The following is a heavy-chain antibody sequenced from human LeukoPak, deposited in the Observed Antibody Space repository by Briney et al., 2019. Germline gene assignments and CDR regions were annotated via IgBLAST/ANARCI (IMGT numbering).Heavy chain of an antibody. CDR3: ARCYDFWSGYFGYYYMDV. J-gene: IGHJ6*03. V-gene: IGHV1-18*01. CDR1: GYTFTSYG. CDR2: ISASNGNT. D-gene: IGHD3-3*01. Sequence: VASVKVSCKASGYTFTSYGISWVRQAPGQGLEWMGWISASNGNTNYAQKLQGRVTMTTDTSTTTAYMELRSLRSDDTAVYYCARCYDFWSGYFGYYYMDVWGKGTTVTVS.